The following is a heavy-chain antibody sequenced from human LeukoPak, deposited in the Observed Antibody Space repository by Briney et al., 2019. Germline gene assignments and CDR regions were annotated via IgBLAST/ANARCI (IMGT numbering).Heavy chain of an antibody. D-gene: IGHD6-13*01. Sequence: SQTLSLTCAISGDNVSSNSATWNWIRQSPSRGLEWLGRTYYRSKWYNDYAVSVKSRMAIIPDTSKNQFSLQLNSVTPDDTALYYCAGDRGVGAAVFFDYWGLGTLVTVSS. CDR1: GDNVSSNSAT. J-gene: IGHJ4*02. CDR2: TYYRSKWYN. V-gene: IGHV6-1*01. CDR3: AGDRGVGAAVFFDY.